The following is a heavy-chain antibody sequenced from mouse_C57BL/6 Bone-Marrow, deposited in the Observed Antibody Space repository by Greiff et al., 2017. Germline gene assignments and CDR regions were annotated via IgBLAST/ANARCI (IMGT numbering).Heavy chain of an antibody. D-gene: IGHD2-5*01. V-gene: IGHV1-63*01. CDR2: IYPGGGYT. Sequence: VKLVESGAELVRPGTSVKMSCKASGYTFTNYWIGWAKQRPGHGLEWIGDIYPGGGYTNYNEKFKGKATLTADKSSSTAYMQFSSLTSEDSAIYYCARRAYYSNYGENWGQGTTLTVSS. CDR3: ARRAYYSNYGEN. J-gene: IGHJ2*01. CDR1: GYTFTNYW.